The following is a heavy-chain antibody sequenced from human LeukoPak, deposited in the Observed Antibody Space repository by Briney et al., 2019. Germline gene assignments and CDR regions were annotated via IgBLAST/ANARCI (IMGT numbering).Heavy chain of an antibody. J-gene: IGHJ4*02. CDR1: GGSISSYY. Sequence: SETLSLTCTVSGGSISSYYWSWIRQPPGKGLEWIGYIYYSGSTNYNPSLKSRFTISVDTSKNQFSLKLSSVTAADTAGYFWAREWGHGYNDIWGQGTLVSVS. D-gene: IGHD5-24*01. CDR2: IYYSGST. CDR3: AREWGHGYNDI. V-gene: IGHV4-59*01.